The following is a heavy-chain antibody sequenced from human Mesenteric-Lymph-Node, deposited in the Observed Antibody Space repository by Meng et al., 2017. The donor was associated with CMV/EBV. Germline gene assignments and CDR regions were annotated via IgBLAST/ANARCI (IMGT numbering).Heavy chain of an antibody. CDR3: ARFGSGSFPDY. CDR1: GFTFSSYD. CDR2: IGTAGDT. J-gene: IGHJ4*02. D-gene: IGHD3-10*01. V-gene: IGHV3-13*01. Sequence: GESLKISCAASGFTFSSYDMHWVRQATGKGLEWVSAIGTAGDTYYPGSVKGRFTISRDTAKNSLYLQMNSLRADDSAMYYCARFGSGSFPDYWGQGTLVTVSS.